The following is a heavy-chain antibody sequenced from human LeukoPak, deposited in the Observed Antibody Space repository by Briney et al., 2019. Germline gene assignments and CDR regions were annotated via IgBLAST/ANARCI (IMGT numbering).Heavy chain of an antibody. J-gene: IGHJ6*03. V-gene: IGHV3-7*01. CDR2: IKQDGSEK. CDR1: GFTFSSYW. CDR3: ATYCSSTSCYYYMDV. D-gene: IGHD2-2*01. Sequence: GGSLRLSSAASGFTFSSYWMSWVRQAPGKGLEWVANIKQDGSEKYYVDSVKGRFTISRDNAKNSLYLQMNSLRAEDTAVYYCATYCSSTSCYYYMDVRGKGTTVTVSS.